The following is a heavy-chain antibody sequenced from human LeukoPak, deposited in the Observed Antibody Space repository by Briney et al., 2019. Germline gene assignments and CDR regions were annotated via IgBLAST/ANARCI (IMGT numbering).Heavy chain of an antibody. CDR2: ISSDGGST. CDR3: ARASSGWYGY. V-gene: IGHV3-64*01. J-gene: IGHJ4*02. D-gene: IGHD6-19*01. CDR1: GFTFSSYA. Sequence: GGSLRLSCVVSGFTFSSYAMHWVRQAPGKGLEYVSAISSDGGSTYYANSVKGRFTISRDNSKNTLYLQMGSLRVEDTAVYYCARASSGWYGYWGQGTLVTVSS.